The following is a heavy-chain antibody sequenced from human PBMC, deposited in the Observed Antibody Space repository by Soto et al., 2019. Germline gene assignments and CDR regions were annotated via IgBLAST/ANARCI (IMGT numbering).Heavy chain of an antibody. Sequence: PSETLSLTCTVSGGSISSSSYYWGWIRQPPGKGLEWIGSIYYSGSTYYNPSLKSRVTISVDTSKNQFSLKLSSVTAADTDVYYCARYDYSNYDQNAFDIWGQGTMVTVSS. D-gene: IGHD4-4*01. CDR2: IYYSGST. CDR3: ARYDYSNYDQNAFDI. J-gene: IGHJ3*02. V-gene: IGHV4-39*01. CDR1: GGSISSSSYY.